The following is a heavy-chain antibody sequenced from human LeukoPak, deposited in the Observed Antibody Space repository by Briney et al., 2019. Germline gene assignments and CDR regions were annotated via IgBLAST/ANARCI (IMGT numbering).Heavy chain of an antibody. V-gene: IGHV3-23*01. CDR3: ARVGCSSTSCPDAFDI. CDR2: ISGSGSGT. Sequence: GGSLRLSCAASGFTFSTYAMTWVRQAPGQGLEWVSSISGSGSGTYYADSVKGRFTISRDNSKNTLYLQMNSLRAEDTAVYYCARVGCSSTSCPDAFDIWGQGTMVTVSS. D-gene: IGHD2-2*01. J-gene: IGHJ3*02. CDR1: GFTFSTYA.